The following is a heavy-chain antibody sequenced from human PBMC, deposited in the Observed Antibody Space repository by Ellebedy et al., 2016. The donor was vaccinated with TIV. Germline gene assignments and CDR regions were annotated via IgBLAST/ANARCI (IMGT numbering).Heavy chain of an antibody. CDR3: AALPYISTSSAY. V-gene: IGHV1-58*01. Sequence: ASVKVSCKASGFTFTSSAVQWVRQARGQRLEWIGWIVVGSGNTNYAQKFQGRVTMTRDTSISTGYMELSGLKSDDTAVYYCAALPYISTSSAYWGQGTLVTVSS. J-gene: IGHJ4*02. CDR1: GFTFTSSA. D-gene: IGHD6-13*01. CDR2: IVVGSGNT.